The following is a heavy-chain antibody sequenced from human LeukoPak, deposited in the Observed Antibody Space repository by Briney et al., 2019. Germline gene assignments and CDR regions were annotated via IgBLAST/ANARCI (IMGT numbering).Heavy chain of an antibody. Sequence: GGSLSPSCAVSGFTFTEYYMSWIRQTPGKGLGWVSYISSSGSTIYYAAPARGQFTISRDNAKNSLYLQMNSVRAEDAALYYCARDGNAFDIWGQGTMVTVSS. CDR2: ISSSGSTI. CDR3: ARDGNAFDI. V-gene: IGHV3-11*01. CDR1: GFTFTEYY. J-gene: IGHJ3*02.